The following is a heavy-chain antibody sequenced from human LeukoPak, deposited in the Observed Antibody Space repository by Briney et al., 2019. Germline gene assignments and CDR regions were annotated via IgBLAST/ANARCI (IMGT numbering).Heavy chain of an antibody. V-gene: IGHV4-39*01. J-gene: IGHJ4*02. Sequence: SETLSLTCTVSGGSISSSSYYWGWIRQPPGKGLEWIGSIYYSGSTYYNPSLKSRVTISVDTSKNQFSLKLSSVTAADTAVYYCARGARIAAAGTFAYWGQGTLVTVSS. D-gene: IGHD6-13*01. CDR2: IYYSGST. CDR3: ARGARIAAAGTFAY. CDR1: GGSISSSSYY.